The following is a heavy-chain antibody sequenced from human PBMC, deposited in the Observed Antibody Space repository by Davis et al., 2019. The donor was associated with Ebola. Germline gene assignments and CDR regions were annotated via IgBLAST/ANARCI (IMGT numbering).Heavy chain of an antibody. CDR1: GGSISSGGYY. CDR2: IYYSGSA. CDR3: SERGSSV. D-gene: IGHD3-10*01. V-gene: IGHV4-31*03. J-gene: IGHJ4*02. Sequence: PSETLSLTCTVSGGSISSGGYYWSWIRQHPGKGLEWIGYIYYSGSAYYNPSLKSRVSISVDSSKNQFSLKLTSVTAADTAMYYCSERGSSVWGQGTLVTVSS.